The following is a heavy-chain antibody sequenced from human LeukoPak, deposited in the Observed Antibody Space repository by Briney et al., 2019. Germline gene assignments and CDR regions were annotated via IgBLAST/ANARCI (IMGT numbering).Heavy chain of an antibody. CDR3: ARDRSYTSYYRGGY. Sequence: PGGSLRLSCAASGFTFSNYWMSWVRQAPGKGLEWVANIKQDGSEKYYVDSVKGRFTISRDNAKNSLYLQMNSLRAEDTAVYYCARDRSYTSYYRGGYWGQGTLVTVSS. CDR1: GFTFSNYW. V-gene: IGHV3-7*01. J-gene: IGHJ4*02. D-gene: IGHD2-2*01. CDR2: IKQDGSEK.